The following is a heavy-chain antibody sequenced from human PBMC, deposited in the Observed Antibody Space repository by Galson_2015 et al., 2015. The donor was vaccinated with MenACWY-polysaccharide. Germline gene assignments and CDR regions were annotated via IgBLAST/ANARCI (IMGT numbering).Heavy chain of an antibody. V-gene: IGHV5-51*01. CDR3: ARRGDYYGSGSYYIKGAFDI. CDR2: IYPGDSDT. Sequence: IIYPGDSDTRYSPSFQGQVTISADKSISTAYLQWSSLKASDTAMYYCARRGDYYGSGSYYIKGAFDIWGQGTMVTVSS. J-gene: IGHJ3*02. D-gene: IGHD3-10*01.